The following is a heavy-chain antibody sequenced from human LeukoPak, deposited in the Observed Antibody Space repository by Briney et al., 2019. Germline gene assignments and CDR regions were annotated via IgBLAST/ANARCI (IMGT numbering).Heavy chain of an antibody. CDR1: GGSISSYY. Sequence: SETLSLTCTVSGGSISSYYWSWIRQPPGKGPEWIGYIYYSGSTNYNPSLKSRVTISVDTSKNQFSLKLSSVTAADTAVYYCARTFHCSSTSCYMDWFDPWGQGTLVTVSS. D-gene: IGHD2-2*02. J-gene: IGHJ5*02. CDR2: IYYSGST. CDR3: ARTFHCSSTSCYMDWFDP. V-gene: IGHV4-59*01.